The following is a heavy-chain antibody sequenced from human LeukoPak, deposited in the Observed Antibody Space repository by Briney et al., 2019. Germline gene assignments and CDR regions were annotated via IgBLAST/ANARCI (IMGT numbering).Heavy chain of an antibody. CDR2: IIPIFGTA. CDR3: ASKATYYYDSSGYYSLDY. CDR1: GGTFSSYA. Sequence: SVKVSCKASGGTFSSYAISWVRQAPGQGLEWMGGIIPIFGTANYAQKFQGRVTITADESTSTAYKELSSLRSEDTAVYYCASKATYYYDSSGYYSLDYWGQGTLVTVSS. V-gene: IGHV1-69*13. J-gene: IGHJ4*02. D-gene: IGHD3-22*01.